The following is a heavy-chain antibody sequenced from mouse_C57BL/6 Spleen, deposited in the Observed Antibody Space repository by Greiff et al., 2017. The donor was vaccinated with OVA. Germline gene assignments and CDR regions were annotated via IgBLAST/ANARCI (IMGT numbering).Heavy chain of an antibody. Sequence: QVQLQQSGPELVKPGASVKISCKASGYSFSSSWMNWVKQRPGKGLEWIGRIYPGDGDTNYNGKFKGKATLTADKSSSTAYMQLSSLTSEDSAVYFCAREDYDYVFAYWGQGTLVTVSA. CDR3: AREDYDYVFAY. CDR1: GYSFSSSW. D-gene: IGHD2-4*01. CDR2: IYPGDGDT. V-gene: IGHV1-82*01. J-gene: IGHJ3*01.